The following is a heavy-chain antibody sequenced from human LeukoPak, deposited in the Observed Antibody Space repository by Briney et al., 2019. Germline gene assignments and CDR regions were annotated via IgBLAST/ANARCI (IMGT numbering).Heavy chain of an antibody. CDR3: ARVHCSGGSCYSGPINWFDP. J-gene: IGHJ5*02. Sequence: SSETLFLTCTVSGGSISNYYWSWIRQPPGKELEWIGYIYYSWSTNYNPSLKSRVTISVDTSKNQFSLKLSSVTAADTAAYYCARVHCSGGSCYSGPINWFDPWGQGTLVTVSS. D-gene: IGHD2-15*01. V-gene: IGHV4-59*01. CDR1: GGSISNYY. CDR2: IYYSWST.